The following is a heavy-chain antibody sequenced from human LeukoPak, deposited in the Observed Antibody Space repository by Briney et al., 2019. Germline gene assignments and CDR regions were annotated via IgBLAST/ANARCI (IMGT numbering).Heavy chain of an antibody. V-gene: IGHV4-31*03. J-gene: IGHJ4*02. CDR2: IYYSGST. CDR3: ASPWSSGYYKSLGY. CDR1: GGSISSGGYY. D-gene: IGHD3-22*01. Sequence: SETLSLTCTVSGGSISSGGYYWSWIRQHPGKGLEWIGYIYYSGSTNYNPSLKSRVTISVDTSKNQFSLKLSSVTAADTAVYYCASPWSSGYYKSLGYWGQGTLVTVSS.